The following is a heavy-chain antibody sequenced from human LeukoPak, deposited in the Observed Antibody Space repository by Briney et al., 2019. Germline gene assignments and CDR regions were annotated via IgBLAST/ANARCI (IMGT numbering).Heavy chain of an antibody. D-gene: IGHD6-13*01. CDR2: IKSKTDGGTT. Sequence: GGSLRLSCAASGFTFSNAWMSWVRQAPGKGLEWVGRIKSKTDGGTTDYAAPVKGRFTISRDDSKNTLYLQMNSLKTEDTAVYYCTTDLSWNPYSSPLSFDYWGQGTLVTVSS. CDR3: TTDLSWNPYSSPLSFDY. CDR1: GFTFSNAW. J-gene: IGHJ4*02. V-gene: IGHV3-15*01.